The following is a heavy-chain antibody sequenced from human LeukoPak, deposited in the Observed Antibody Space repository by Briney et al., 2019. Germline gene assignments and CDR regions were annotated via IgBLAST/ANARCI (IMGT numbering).Heavy chain of an antibody. J-gene: IGHJ4*02. CDR2: ISGSGGGT. V-gene: IGHV3-23*01. CDR1: GFTFSNYV. Sequence: PGGSLRLSCAASGFTFSNYVMSWVRQAPGKGLEWVSSISGSGGGTYYADSVKGRFTISRDNSKNTLYLQMNSLRAEDTAIYYCAKRLSYYFDYWGQGTLVTVSS. CDR3: AKRLSYYFDY.